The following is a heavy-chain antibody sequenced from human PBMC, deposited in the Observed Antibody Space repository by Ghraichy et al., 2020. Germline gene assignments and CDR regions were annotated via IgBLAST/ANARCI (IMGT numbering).Heavy chain of an antibody. CDR2: INHSGTR. D-gene: IGHD3-3*01. CDR1: GESFSGYQ. V-gene: IGHV4-34*01. J-gene: IGHJ3*02. Sequence: ETLSLTCAVLGESFSGYQWNWLRQTPGKGPEWIGEINHSGTRNYNPSLKSRVTISVDTSKRQFSLKLRSVTAADTAVYYCARGLPILARRDCFDIWGQGTTVIVSS. CDR3: ARGLPILARRDCFDI.